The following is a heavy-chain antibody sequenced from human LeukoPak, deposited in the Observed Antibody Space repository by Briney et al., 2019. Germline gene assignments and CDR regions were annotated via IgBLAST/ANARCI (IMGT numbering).Heavy chain of an antibody. CDR2: ISAYNGNT. J-gene: IGHJ6*03. CDR1: GYTFTSYG. D-gene: IGHD3-10*01. Sequence: GASVKVSCKASGYTFTSYGISWVRQAPGQGLEWMGWISAYNGNTNYAQKLQGRVTMTTDTSTSTAYMELRSLRSDDTAVYYCARGILVRGVNYYCYYMDVWGKGTTVTVSS. V-gene: IGHV1-18*01. CDR3: ARGILVRGVNYYCYYMDV.